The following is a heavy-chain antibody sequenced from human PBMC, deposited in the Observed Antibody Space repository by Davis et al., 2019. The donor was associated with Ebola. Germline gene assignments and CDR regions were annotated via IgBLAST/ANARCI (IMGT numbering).Heavy chain of an antibody. CDR1: GFTFSSYA. J-gene: IGHJ4*02. Sequence: GESLKISCAAFGFTFSSYAMSWVRQAPGRGLEWVSTVTGYGGSTYYADSVKGRFTISRDNSKNSLYLQLNSLRAEDTAVYYCARSKSLAYCGGGCYPNLDYWGQGTLVTVSS. CDR3: ARSKSLAYCGGGCYPNLDY. V-gene: IGHV3-23*01. CDR2: VTGYGGST. D-gene: IGHD2-21*02.